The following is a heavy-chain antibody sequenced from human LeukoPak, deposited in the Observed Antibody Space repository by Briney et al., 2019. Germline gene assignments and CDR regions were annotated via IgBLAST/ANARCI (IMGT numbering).Heavy chain of an antibody. Sequence: PGGSLRLSCAASGFTFRNYEMNWVRQAPGRGLEWVSYINSGGTTVYYRDSVKGRFSISRDNAKNSLYLQMNSLRVEDTAVYYCARVNYHDTSGPPFDFWGQGTLVTVSS. D-gene: IGHD3-22*01. V-gene: IGHV3-48*03. CDR3: ARVNYHDTSGPPFDF. CDR1: GFTFRNYE. CDR2: INSGGTTV. J-gene: IGHJ4*02.